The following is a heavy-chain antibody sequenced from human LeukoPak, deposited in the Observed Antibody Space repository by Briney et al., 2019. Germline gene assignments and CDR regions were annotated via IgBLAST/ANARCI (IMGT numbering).Heavy chain of an antibody. V-gene: IGHV3-20*04. J-gene: IGHJ5*02. CDR2: INWNGGST. CDR3: ARRHTTNWYNWFDP. Sequence: GGTLRLSCAASGFTFYDYGMSWVRQAPGKGLKWVSDINWNGGSTDYADSVKGRFTISRDNAKNYLYLPMSSLRDEDTAFYYCARRHTTNWYNWFDPWGQGTLVIVSS. D-gene: IGHD1-1*01. CDR1: GFTFYDYG.